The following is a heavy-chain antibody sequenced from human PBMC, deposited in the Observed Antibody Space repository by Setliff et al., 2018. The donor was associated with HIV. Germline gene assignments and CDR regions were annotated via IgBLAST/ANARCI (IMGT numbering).Heavy chain of an antibody. CDR2: IRYDGNNE. D-gene: IGHD3-10*01. Sequence: LRLSCVASGFTFSSRWMTWVRQAPGKGLEWVAFIRYDGNNENYADSVKGRFTISRDNSKNTLYVQMNSLRAEDTAVYYCARHDVVRGAIDNWGQGTLVTVSS. CDR3: ARHDVVRGAIDN. J-gene: IGHJ4*02. CDR1: GFTFSSRW. V-gene: IGHV3-30*02.